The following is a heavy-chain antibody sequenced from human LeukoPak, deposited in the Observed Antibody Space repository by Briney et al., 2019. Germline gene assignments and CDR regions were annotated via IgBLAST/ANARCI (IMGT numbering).Heavy chain of an antibody. Sequence: ASVEVSCKASGGTFSSYAISWVRQAPGQGLEWMGGIIPIFGTANYAQKFQGRVTITADESTSTAYMELSSLRSEDTAVYYCARETTVTKGTLDYWGQGTLVTVSS. CDR2: IIPIFGTA. J-gene: IGHJ4*02. D-gene: IGHD4-17*01. CDR1: GGTFSSYA. V-gene: IGHV1-69*13. CDR3: ARETTVTKGTLDY.